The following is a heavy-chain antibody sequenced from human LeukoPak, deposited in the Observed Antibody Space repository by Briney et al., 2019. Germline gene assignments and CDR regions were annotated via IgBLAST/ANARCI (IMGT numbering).Heavy chain of an antibody. Sequence: GGSLRLSCAASGFTFSNYAMSWVRQAPGKGLEWVSVISGSGATTDHADSVMGRFTISRDNSKNTLYLQLDSQRADDTAVYFCAKGLWGAYYYGMDVWGQGTTVTVSS. J-gene: IGHJ6*02. CDR3: AKGLWGAYYYGMDV. D-gene: IGHD3-16*01. CDR2: ISGSGATT. CDR1: GFTFSNYA. V-gene: IGHV3-23*01.